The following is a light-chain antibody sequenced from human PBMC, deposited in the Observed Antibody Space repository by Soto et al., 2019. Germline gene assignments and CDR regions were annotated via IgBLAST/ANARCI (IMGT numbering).Light chain of an antibody. CDR3: QPRSDGTRVP. Sequence: EIVLTQSPGTLSLSPGERATLSCRASQSVSSSYLAWYQQKPGQAPRLLIYGASSRATGIPDRFSGSGSGTDFTLTISSLEPEDFAVYYSQPRSDGTRVPFGQGARTEIK. V-gene: IGKV3D-20*02. CDR1: QSVSSSY. J-gene: IGKJ5*01. CDR2: GAS.